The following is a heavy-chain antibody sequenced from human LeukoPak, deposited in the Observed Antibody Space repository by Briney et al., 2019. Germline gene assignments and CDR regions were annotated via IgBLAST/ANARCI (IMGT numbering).Heavy chain of an antibody. CDR1: GYTFTSYG. V-gene: IGHV1-18*01. Sequence: ASVKVSCKASGYTFTSYGISWVRQAPGQGLEWMGWISAYNGNTNYAQKLQGRVTMTTDTSTSTACMELRSLRSDDTAVYYFAGGSGYYSTPTYFDYWGQGTLVTVSS. CDR3: AGGSGYYSTPTYFDY. CDR2: ISAYNGNT. J-gene: IGHJ4*02. D-gene: IGHD3-22*01.